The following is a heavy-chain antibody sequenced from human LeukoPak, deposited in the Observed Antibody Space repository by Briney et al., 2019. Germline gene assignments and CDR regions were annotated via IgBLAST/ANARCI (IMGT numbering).Heavy chain of an antibody. J-gene: IGHJ4*02. CDR3: ARVTAVAGFTNFDY. V-gene: IGHV4-59*01. CDR2: IYYSGST. CDR1: GGSTSAYY. Sequence: PPETLSLTCAVSGGSTSAYYWSWVRQPPGEGLEWIGYIYYSGSTNYNPSLKSRVSISADTSKNQFSLKLSSVTAADTAVYYCARVTAVAGFTNFDYWGQGTLVTVSS. D-gene: IGHD6-19*01.